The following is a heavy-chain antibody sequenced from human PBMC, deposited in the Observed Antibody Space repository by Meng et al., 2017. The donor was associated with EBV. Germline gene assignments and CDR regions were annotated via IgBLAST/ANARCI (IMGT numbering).Heavy chain of an antibody. CDR1: GFPLSTRGVG. J-gene: IGHJ4*02. Sequence: QVPLQEPGPPPVKPTLTLTLTFTFPGFPLSTRGVGVGWIRQPPGKALEWLALIYWDDDKRYSPSLKSRLTITKDTSKNQVVLTMTNMDPVDAATYYCAHIIAARPFDYWGQGTLVTVSS. CDR3: AHIIAARPFDY. CDR2: IYWDDDK. V-gene: IGHV2-5*02. D-gene: IGHD6-6*01.